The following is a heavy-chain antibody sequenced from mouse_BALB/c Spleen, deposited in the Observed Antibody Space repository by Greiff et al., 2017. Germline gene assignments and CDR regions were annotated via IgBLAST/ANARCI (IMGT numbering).Heavy chain of an antibody. V-gene: IGHV5-17*02. J-gene: IGHJ3*01. CDR2: ISSGSSTI. D-gene: IGHD2-4*01. CDR3: ARSPMITPWFAY. CDR1: GFTFSSFG. Sequence: EVMLVESGGGLVQPGGSRKLSCAASGFTFSSFGMHWVRQAPEKGLEWVAYISSGSSTIYYADTVKGRFTISRDNPKNTLFLQMTSLRSEDTAMYYCARSPMITPWFAYWGQGTLVTVSA.